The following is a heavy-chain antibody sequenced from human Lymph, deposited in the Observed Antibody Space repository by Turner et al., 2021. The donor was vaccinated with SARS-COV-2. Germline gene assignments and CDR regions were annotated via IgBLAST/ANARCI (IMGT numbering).Heavy chain of an antibody. V-gene: IGHV1-18*01. D-gene: IGHD6-19*01. CDR1: GYTFNSYG. Sequence: QVRLVRSAAEVKKPGASAKVSCRASGYTFNSYGISWVRQAPGQGLEWMGWSSAYNGNTNCAQKLQGKVTMTTDKSTSKVSMEQRSVTSDDTAVYYCAKTGVAGEYAFDIWGQGTMVTVSS. J-gene: IGHJ3*02. CDR3: AKTGVAGEYAFDI. CDR2: SSAYNGNT.